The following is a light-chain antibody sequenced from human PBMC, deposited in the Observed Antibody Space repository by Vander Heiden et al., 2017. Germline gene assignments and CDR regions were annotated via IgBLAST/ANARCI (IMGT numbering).Light chain of an antibody. CDR3: QQYHSLPI. Sequence: DIQMTQSPSSLSASVGDRITITCRASQDINNYLNWYQQKPGKAPKLLIYNASNLKTGVPSRCSGSGSETDFTISISSLQPDDIATYYCQQYHSLPIFGQGTRLENK. CDR1: QDINNY. J-gene: IGKJ5*01. V-gene: IGKV1-33*01. CDR2: NAS.